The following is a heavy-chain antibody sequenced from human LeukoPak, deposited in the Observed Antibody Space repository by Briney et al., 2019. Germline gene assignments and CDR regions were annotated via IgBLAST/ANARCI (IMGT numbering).Heavy chain of an antibody. CDR1: GYTFTGYY. CDR3: ARDQYLDYYGSGSYPLSSLRYYYYYMDV. CDR2: INPNSGGT. D-gene: IGHD3-10*01. V-gene: IGHV1-2*02. Sequence: ASVKVFCKASGYTFTGYYMHWVRQAPGQGLEWMGWINPNSGGTNYAQKFQGRVTMTRDTSISTAYMELSRLRSDDTAVYYCARDQYLDYYGSGSYPLSSLRYYYYYMDVWGKGTTVTVSS. J-gene: IGHJ6*03.